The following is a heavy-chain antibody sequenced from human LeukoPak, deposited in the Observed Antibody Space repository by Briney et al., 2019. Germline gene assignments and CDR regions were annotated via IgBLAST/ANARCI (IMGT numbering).Heavy chain of an antibody. CDR3: ASVGYDYVWGSYRPRVYFDF. J-gene: IGHJ4*02. Sequence: GGSLRLSCAASGFTFDDYAMHWVRQAPGKGLEWVSLISWDGGSTYYADSVKGRFTISRDNSKNSLYLQMNSLRAEDTAVYYCASVGYDYVWGSYRPRVYFDFCGQETLFTVSS. D-gene: IGHD3-16*02. V-gene: IGHV3-43D*03. CDR2: ISWDGGST. CDR1: GFTFDDYA.